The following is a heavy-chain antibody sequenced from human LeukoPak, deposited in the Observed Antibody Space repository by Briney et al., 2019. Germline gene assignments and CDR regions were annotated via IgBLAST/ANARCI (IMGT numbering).Heavy chain of an antibody. CDR3: ARPPSRGYSSSFEY. CDR2: IYPDESNI. J-gene: IGHJ4*02. D-gene: IGHD2-2*03. V-gene: IGHV5-51*01. Sequence: PGESLKISCKGSGYSFPTYWIAWVRQMPGKGLEWMGIIYPDESNIRYSPSFQGQVTISADKSISTAYLQWSSLKASDTAMYYCARPPSRGYSSSFEYWGQGTLVTVS. CDR1: GYSFPTYW.